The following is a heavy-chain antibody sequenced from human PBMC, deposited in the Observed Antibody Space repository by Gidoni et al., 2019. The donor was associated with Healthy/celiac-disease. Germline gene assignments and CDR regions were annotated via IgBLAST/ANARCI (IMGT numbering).Heavy chain of an antibody. CDR1: GFTFSSYA. D-gene: IGHD3-3*01. J-gene: IGHJ4*02. Sequence: EVQLLESGGGLVQPGGSLRLSCAASGFTFSSYAMSWVRQAPGKGLEWVSAISGSGGSTYYADSVKGRFTISRDNSKNTLYLQMNSLRAEDTAVYYCAKARWGTIFGVVTTVFDYWGQGTLVTVSS. CDR2: ISGSGGST. CDR3: AKARWGTIFGVVTTVFDY. V-gene: IGHV3-23*01.